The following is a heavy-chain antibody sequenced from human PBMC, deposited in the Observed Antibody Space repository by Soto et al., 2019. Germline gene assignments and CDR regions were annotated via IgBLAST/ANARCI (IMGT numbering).Heavy chain of an antibody. CDR2: IWYDGSNK. J-gene: IGHJ4*02. D-gene: IGHD3-22*01. CDR3: ARDGYDSSAYYSFDY. V-gene: IGHV3-33*01. CDR1: GFTFSNFG. Sequence: GGSLRLSCAASGFTFSNFGMHWVRQAPGKGLEWVAVIWYDGSNKYYADSVKGRFTISRDNSKNTLYLQMNSLRAEDTAVYFCARDGYDSSAYYSFDYWGQGTLVTVSS.